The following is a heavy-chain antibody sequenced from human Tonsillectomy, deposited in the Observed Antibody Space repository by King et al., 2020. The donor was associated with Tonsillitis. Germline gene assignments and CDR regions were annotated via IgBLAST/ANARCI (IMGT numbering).Heavy chain of an antibody. Sequence: QLQESGPGLVKPSETLSLTCAVSGDSISSGYYWGWIRQPPGKGLEWIGSIYHSGSTYYNPSLKSRVTISVDTSKNQFSLKLNSVTAADTAVYYCARDLAYIVPTRGWFDPWGQGTLVTVSS. J-gene: IGHJ5*02. D-gene: IGHD5-12*01. CDR1: GDSISSGYY. V-gene: IGHV4-38-2*02. CDR2: IYHSGST. CDR3: ARDLAYIVPTRGWFDP.